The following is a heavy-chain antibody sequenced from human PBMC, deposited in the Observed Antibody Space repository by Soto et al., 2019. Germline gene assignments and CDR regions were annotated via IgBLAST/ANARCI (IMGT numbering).Heavy chain of an antibody. J-gene: IGHJ5*02. CDR2: ISAYDGNT. Sequence: GASVKVSCKASGYTFTSYGISWVRQAPGQGLECMGWISAYDGNTNYAQKLQGRVTMTKXPXXSXXXMXLXXLRXAXTAVYXCARVIRGDYYNSPLDTWGQGTLVTVSS. D-gene: IGHD3-10*01. V-gene: IGHV1-18*04. CDR3: ARVIRGDYYNSPLDT. CDR1: GYTFTSYG.